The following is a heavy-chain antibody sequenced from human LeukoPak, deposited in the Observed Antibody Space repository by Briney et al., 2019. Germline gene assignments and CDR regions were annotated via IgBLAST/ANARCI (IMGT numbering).Heavy chain of an antibody. CDR1: GYTFTNYW. CDR3: ARAPRSAVAGTSAINSFDY. D-gene: IGHD6-19*01. J-gene: IGHJ4*02. Sequence: GESLKISCKGSGYTFTNYWIGWVRQMPGKGLEWMGIIFPGDSDTRYSPSFQGQVTISADKSISTAYLQWRSLKASDTAMYYCARAPRSAVAGTSAINSFDYWGQGTLVTVSS. CDR2: IFPGDSDT. V-gene: IGHV5-51*01.